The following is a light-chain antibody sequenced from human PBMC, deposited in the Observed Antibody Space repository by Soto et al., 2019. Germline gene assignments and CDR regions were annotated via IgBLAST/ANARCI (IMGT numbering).Light chain of an antibody. Sequence: EIVLTQSPGTLSLSPGERATLSCRASQSVSSTYLAWYQQKPGQAPRLLIYGASSRATAIPDRFSGSGSGTAFSLTISRLEPEDFAVYYGQQYSSSPRTFGQGTKLEIK. CDR1: QSVSSTY. V-gene: IGKV3-20*01. CDR3: QQYSSSPRT. J-gene: IGKJ2*01. CDR2: GAS.